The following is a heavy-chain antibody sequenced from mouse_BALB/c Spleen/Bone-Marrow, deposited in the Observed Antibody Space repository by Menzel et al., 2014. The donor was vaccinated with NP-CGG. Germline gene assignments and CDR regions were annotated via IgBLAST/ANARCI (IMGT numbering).Heavy chain of an antibody. Sequence: EVKLMESGGDLVKPGGSLKLSCAASELTYXSYGMSWVRQTPDKRLEWVATISGGDAYTYYPDSVKGRFTISRDSAKNILYLQMSSLKSEDTAMYYCGRGDGSMDYWGQGTSVTVSS. V-gene: IGHV5-6*01. J-gene: IGHJ4*01. CDR2: ISGGDAYT. CDR1: ELTYXSYG. CDR3: GRGDGSMDY. D-gene: IGHD3-3*01.